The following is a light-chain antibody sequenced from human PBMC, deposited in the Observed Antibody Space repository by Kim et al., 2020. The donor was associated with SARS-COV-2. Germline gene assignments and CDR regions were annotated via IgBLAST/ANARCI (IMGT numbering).Light chain of an antibody. V-gene: IGKV3-20*01. CDR1: QSVSSSY. CDR2: GAS. J-gene: IGKJ1*01. CDR3: HQYGSSFWT. Sequence: EIVLTQSPGTLSLSPGERATLSCRASQSVSSSYLAWYQQKPGQAPRILIYGASSRATGIPDRFSGSGSGTDFALTISRLEPEDFAVYYCHQYGSSFWTFGQGTKVDIK.